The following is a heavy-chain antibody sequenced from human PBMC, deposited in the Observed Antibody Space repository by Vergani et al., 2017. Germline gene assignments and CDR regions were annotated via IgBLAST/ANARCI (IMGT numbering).Heavy chain of an antibody. V-gene: IGHV4-30-2*01. CDR1: GGSISSGGYS. Sequence: QLQLQESGSGLVKPSQTLSLTCAVSGGSISSGGYSWSWIRQPPGKGLEWIGYIYHSGSTNYNPSLKSRVTISVDTSKNQFSLKLSSVTAADTAVYYCARMRAMVRGARRGYFDYWGQGTLVTVSS. J-gene: IGHJ4*02. CDR2: IYHSGST. D-gene: IGHD3-10*01. CDR3: ARMRAMVRGARRGYFDY.